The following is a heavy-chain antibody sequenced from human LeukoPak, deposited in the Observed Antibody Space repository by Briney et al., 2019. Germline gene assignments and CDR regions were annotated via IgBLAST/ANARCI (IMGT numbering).Heavy chain of an antibody. V-gene: IGHV3-23*01. Sequence: PGGSLRLSCAASGFTFSSYVMTWVRQAPAKGLEWVSGISGSGCSTYYADSVKGRFTISRDKSKNTLYLQMNSLRAEDTAVYYCAKDRVYASGSRDAFDIWGQGTMVTVSS. J-gene: IGHJ3*02. D-gene: IGHD3-10*01. CDR3: AKDRVYASGSRDAFDI. CDR2: ISGSGCST. CDR1: GFTFSSYV.